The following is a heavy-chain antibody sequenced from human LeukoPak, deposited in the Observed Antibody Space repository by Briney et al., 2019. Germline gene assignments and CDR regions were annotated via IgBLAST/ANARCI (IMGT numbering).Heavy chain of an antibody. J-gene: IGHJ5*02. CDR3: ARDRVDKFSGCFDWLFPIDWFDP. Sequence: GGSLRLSCAASGFTFSDYYMSWIRQAPGKGLEWVSYISSSGSTIYYADSVKGRFTISRGNARNSLYLQMNSLRAEDTAVYYCARDRVDKFSGCFDWLFPIDWFDPWGQGTLVTVSS. V-gene: IGHV3-11*01. D-gene: IGHD3-9*01. CDR2: ISSSGSTI. CDR1: GFTFSDYY.